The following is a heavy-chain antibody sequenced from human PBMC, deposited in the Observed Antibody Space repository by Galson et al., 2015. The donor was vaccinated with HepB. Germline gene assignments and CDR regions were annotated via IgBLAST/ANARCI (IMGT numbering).Heavy chain of an antibody. CDR2: ISSSSSYI. D-gene: IGHD6-19*01. CDR3: ARGSSGWPRVAFDI. Sequence: SLRLSCAASGFTFSSYSMNWVRQAPGKGLEWVSSISSSSSYIYYADSVKGRFTISRDNAKNSLYLQMNSLRAEDTAVYYCARGSSGWPRVAFDIWGQGTMVTVSS. V-gene: IGHV3-21*01. CDR1: GFTFSSYS. J-gene: IGHJ3*02.